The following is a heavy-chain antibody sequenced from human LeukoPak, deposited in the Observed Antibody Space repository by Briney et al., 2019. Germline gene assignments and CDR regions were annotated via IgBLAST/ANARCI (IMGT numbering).Heavy chain of an antibody. CDR2: INSDGSSI. J-gene: IGHJ4*02. D-gene: IGHD5-12*01. CDR1: GFTFSSYW. V-gene: IGHV3-74*03. CDR3: AREGRVGGYDFAC. Sequence: GGSLRLSCAASGFTFSSYWMHWVRQAPGKGLVWVSRINSDGSSITYADSVKGRFTISRDNAKNTLYLQMNSLRVEDTAVYYCAREGRVGGYDFACWGQGTLVTVSS.